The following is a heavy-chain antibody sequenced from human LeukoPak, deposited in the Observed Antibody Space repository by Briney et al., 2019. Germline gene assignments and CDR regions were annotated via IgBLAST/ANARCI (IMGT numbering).Heavy chain of an antibody. CDR3: AKDRSYYDSSGYHDY. J-gene: IGHJ4*02. CDR2: ISGSGGST. D-gene: IGHD3-22*01. CDR1: GFTFSSYA. Sequence: GGSLRLSCAASGFTFSSYAMSWVRQAPGKGREWVSAISGSGGSTYYADSVKGRFTISRDNSKNTLYLQMNSLRAEDTAVYYCAKDRSYYDSSGYHDYWGQGTLVTVSS. V-gene: IGHV3-23*01.